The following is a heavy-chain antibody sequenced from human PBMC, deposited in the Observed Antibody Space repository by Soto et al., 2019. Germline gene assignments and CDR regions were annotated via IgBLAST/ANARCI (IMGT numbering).Heavy chain of an antibody. CDR3: AAPYSSSWNYYYYGMDV. CDR2: IDPSDSYT. D-gene: IGHD6-13*01. CDR1: GYSFTSYW. J-gene: IGHJ6*02. V-gene: IGHV5-10-1*01. Sequence: PGESLKISCKGSGYSFTSYWISLVRQMPGKGLEWMGRIDPSDSYTNYSPSFQGHVTISADKSISTAYLQWSSLKASDTAMYYCAAPYSSSWNYYYYGMDVWGQGTTVTVSS.